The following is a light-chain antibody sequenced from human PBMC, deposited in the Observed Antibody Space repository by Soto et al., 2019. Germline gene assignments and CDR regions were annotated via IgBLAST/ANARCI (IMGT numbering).Light chain of an antibody. CDR3: QSFDSSLRDYV. CDR2: GNN. V-gene: IGLV1-40*01. CDR1: SSSIGAGYD. Sequence: QSVLTQPPSVSGAPGQRVTISCAGSSSSIGAGYDVHWYQQLPGTAPKVLIYGNNNRPSVVPDRFSGSKSGTSASLAITGLQAEDEADYYCQSFDSSLRDYVFGTGTKLTVL. J-gene: IGLJ1*01.